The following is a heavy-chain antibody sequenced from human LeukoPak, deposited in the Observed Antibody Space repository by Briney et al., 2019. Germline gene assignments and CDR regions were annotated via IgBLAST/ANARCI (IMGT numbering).Heavy chain of an antibody. J-gene: IGHJ4*02. CDR3: ARDNGNKYYFDY. CDR1: GFTFSSYN. CDR2: ISSRSSYI. Sequence: PGGSLRLSCAASGFTFSSYNMKWVRQAPGKGLEWVSSISSRSSYIFYADSVKGRFTISRDNAKKSLYLQMNSLRAEDTAVYYCARDNGNKYYFDYWGQGTLVTVSS. V-gene: IGHV3-21*04. D-gene: IGHD2-8*01.